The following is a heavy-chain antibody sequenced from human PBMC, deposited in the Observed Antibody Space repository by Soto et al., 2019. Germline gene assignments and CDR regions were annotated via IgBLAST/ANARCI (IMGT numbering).Heavy chain of an antibody. CDR3: VRGISTPGVDF. Sequence: GGSLRLSCAASGFTFSNYWMNWVRQAPGKGLEWVANINQDESEKSYVDSVKGRFTVSRDNAKNSLYLQMNSLRAEDAAVYYCVRGISTPGVDFWGQGAQVTVSS. D-gene: IGHD2-15*01. V-gene: IGHV3-7*03. J-gene: IGHJ4*02. CDR2: INQDESEK. CDR1: GFTFSNYW.